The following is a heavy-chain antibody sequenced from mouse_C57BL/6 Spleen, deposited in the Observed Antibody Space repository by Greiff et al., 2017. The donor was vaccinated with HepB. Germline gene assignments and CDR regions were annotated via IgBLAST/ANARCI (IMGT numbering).Heavy chain of an antibody. CDR3: ARGGAGAMDY. J-gene: IGHJ4*01. Sequence: VKLQQPGAELVRPGSSVKLSCKASGYTFTSYWMDWVKQRPGQGLEWIGNIYPSDSETHYNQKFKDKATLTVDKSSSTAYMQLSSLTSEDSAVYYCARGGAGAMDYWGQGTSVTVSS. CDR2: IYPSDSET. V-gene: IGHV1-61*01. CDR1: GYTFTSYW.